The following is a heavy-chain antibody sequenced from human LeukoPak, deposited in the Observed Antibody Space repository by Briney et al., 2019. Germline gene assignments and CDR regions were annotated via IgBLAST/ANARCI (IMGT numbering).Heavy chain of an antibody. D-gene: IGHD4-17*01. J-gene: IGHJ5*02. Sequence: SRGSLRLSCAASGFTFTGYGFHWVRQAPGKGLEWVAVVWYDGTRKYYADSVKGRFTVSRDNSENTVYLQISGLRAEDTAVYYCARDTDTTSHYGRFDPWGQGTLVTVSS. CDR3: ARDTDTTSHYGRFDP. CDR1: GFTFTGYG. V-gene: IGHV3-33*01. CDR2: VWYDGTRK.